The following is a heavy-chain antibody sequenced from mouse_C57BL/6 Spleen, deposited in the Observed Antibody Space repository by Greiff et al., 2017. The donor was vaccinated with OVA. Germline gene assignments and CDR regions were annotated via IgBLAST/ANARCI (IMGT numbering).Heavy chain of an antibody. V-gene: IGHV1-55*01. CDR2: IYPGSGST. J-gene: IGHJ3*01. D-gene: IGHD3-2*02. CDR1: GYTFPSSW. Sequence: QVQLQQPGAELVKPGASVKMSCKASGYTFPSSWITWVKQRPGQGLEWIGDIYPGSGSTNYNEKFKSKATLTIDTASSTAYMQLRSLTSEDSEVYDCAREDLPQAALAYWGQGTLVTVSA. CDR3: AREDLPQAALAY.